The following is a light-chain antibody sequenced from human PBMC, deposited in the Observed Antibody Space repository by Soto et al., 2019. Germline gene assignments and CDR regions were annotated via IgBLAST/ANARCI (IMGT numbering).Light chain of an antibody. CDR3: QQLNSNPHS. Sequence: IQLTQSPSSLSASVGDRFTITCRSSQGISIYLAWYQQKPGKAPKLLIYTASTLQSGVPSRFSGSGFGTDFTLTISSLQPEDSATYYCQQLNSNPHSFGQGTRLEIK. J-gene: IGKJ5*01. CDR2: TAS. V-gene: IGKV1-9*01. CDR1: QGISIY.